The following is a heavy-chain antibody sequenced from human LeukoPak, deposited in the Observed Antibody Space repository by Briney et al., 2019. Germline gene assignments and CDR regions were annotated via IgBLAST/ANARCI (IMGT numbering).Heavy chain of an antibody. CDR3: ARETNWTFDY. V-gene: IGHV4-4*07. CDR2: IYTSEST. Sequence: SETLSLTCTVPGGSNSNYYWSWIRQPAGKGLEWIGRIYTSESTNYNPSLKSRVTMSVDTSKNQFSLKLTSMTAADTAVYYCARETNWTFDYWGQGTLVTVSS. J-gene: IGHJ4*02. D-gene: IGHD1-20*01. CDR1: GGSNSNYY.